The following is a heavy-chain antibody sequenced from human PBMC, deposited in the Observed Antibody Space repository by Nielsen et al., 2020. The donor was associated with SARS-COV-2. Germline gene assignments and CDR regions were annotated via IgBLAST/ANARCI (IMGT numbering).Heavy chain of an antibody. CDR1: GFTFDDCA. D-gene: IGHD5-18*01. CDR3: AVPRGYSYGAFDY. Sequence: GGSLRLSCAASGFTFDDCAMHWVRQAPGKGLEWVSGISWNSGSIGYADSVKGRFTISRDNAKNSLYLQMNSLRDEDTAVYYCAVPRGYSYGAFDYWGQGTLVTVSS. CDR2: ISWNSGSI. J-gene: IGHJ4*02. V-gene: IGHV3-9*01.